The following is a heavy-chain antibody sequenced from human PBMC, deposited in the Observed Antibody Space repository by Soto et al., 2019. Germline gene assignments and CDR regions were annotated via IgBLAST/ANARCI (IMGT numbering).Heavy chain of an antibody. D-gene: IGHD3-16*02. CDR1: GFTFSSYA. CDR3: AKDGQHLGEFSAFIDY. J-gene: IGHJ4*02. V-gene: IGHV3-23*01. Sequence: EVQLLESGGGLVQPGGSLRLSFAASGFTFSSYAMSWVRQAPGKGLEWVSAISGSGGSTYYADSVKGRFTISRDNSKNTLYLQMNSLRDEDPSVYYCAKDGQHLGEFSAFIDYWGQGTLVTVSS. CDR2: ISGSGGST.